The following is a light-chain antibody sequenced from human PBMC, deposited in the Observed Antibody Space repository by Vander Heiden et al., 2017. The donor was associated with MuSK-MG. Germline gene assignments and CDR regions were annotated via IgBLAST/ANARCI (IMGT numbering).Light chain of an antibody. V-gene: IGKV2-24*01. Sequence: DIVMTQTPLFSPVTLGQPTSISCRSSQSLVHNNGNTYLSWFQQRPGQPPRLLIYEISNRVSGVPDRFSGSGAGTNFTLKLSRVEAEDVAIYYCMQSTQLRTFGRGTQLEIK. CDR2: EIS. J-gene: IGKJ2*01. CDR1: QSLVHNNGNTY. CDR3: MQSTQLRT.